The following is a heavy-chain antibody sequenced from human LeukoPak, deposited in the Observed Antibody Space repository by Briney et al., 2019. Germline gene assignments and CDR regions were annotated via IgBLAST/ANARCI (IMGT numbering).Heavy chain of an antibody. V-gene: IGHV4-59*01. CDR1: GGSISSYY. CDR3: ARVGSYCFEY. J-gene: IGHJ4*02. D-gene: IGHD3-10*01. CDR2: IFYSGGS. Sequence: SGTLSLTCTVSGGSISSYYWTWIRQPPGKGLEWIGYIFYSGGSNYNPSLKSRVTISVDTSKNHFSLKLSSVTAADTAVYYCARVGSYCFEYWGQGTLVTVSS.